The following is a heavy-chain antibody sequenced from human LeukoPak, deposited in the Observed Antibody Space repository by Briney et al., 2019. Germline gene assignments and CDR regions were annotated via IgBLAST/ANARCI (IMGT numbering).Heavy chain of an antibody. D-gene: IGHD2-21*02. J-gene: IGHJ1*01. CDR1: GYTFTGYY. V-gene: IGHV1-2*02. CDR3: AREVGEHCGGDCPFQH. CDR2: INPNSGGT. Sequence: ASVKVSCKASGYTFTGYYMHWVRQAPGQGLEWMGWINPNSGGTNYAQKFQGRVTMTRDTSISTAYMELSRLRSDDTAVYYCAREVGEHCGGDCPFQHWGQGTLVTVSS.